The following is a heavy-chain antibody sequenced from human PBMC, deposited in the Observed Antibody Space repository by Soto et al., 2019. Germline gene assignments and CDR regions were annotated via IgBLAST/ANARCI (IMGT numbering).Heavy chain of an antibody. CDR1: GFTFSSYW. J-gene: IGHJ4*02. V-gene: IGHV3-7*01. CDR3: ARDLLGIARAY. CDR2: IKQDGSEK. Sequence: PGGSLRLSCAASGFTFSSYWMSWVRQAPGKGLEWVANIKQDGSEKYYVDSVKGRFTISRDNAKNSLYLQMNSLRAEDTAVYYCARDLLGIARAYWGQGTLVTVST. D-gene: IGHD6-13*01.